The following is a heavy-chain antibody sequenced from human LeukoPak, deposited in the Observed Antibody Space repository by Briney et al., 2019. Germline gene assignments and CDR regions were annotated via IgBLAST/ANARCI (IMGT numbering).Heavy chain of an antibody. D-gene: IGHD5-18*01. CDR1: GGTFSNYV. Sequence: AASVKVSCKASGGTFSNYVINWVRQAPGQGLEWMGWINTNTGNPTYAQGFTGRFVFSLDTSVSTAYLQISSLKAEDTAVYYCARDLVDTAMVRDYWGQGTLVTVSS. J-gene: IGHJ4*02. V-gene: IGHV7-4-1*02. CDR3: ARDLVDTAMVRDY. CDR2: INTNTGNP.